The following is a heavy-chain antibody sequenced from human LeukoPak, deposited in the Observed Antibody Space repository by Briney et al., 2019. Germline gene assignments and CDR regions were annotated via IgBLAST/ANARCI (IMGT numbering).Heavy chain of an antibody. CDR3: AKERYSGYNYIGGY. J-gene: IGHJ4*02. CDR2: ISGSGGST. Sequence: GGSLRLSCAASGFSFSSYAMNWVRKAPGKGLEWVSAISGSGGSTYYADSVKGRFTISRDNSKNTLYLQMNSLRAEDTAVYYCAKERYSGYNYIGGYWGQGTLVTVSS. D-gene: IGHD5-18*01. V-gene: IGHV3-23*01. CDR1: GFSFSSYA.